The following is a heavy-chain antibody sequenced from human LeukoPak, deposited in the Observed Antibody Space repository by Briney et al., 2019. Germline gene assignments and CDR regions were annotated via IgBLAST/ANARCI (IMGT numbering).Heavy chain of an antibody. CDR3: ARLTPAGRRLYFVD. CDR2: LYNTGNT. D-gene: IGHD6-6*01. V-gene: IGHV3-53*01. Sequence: GGSLRLSCAASGFTVNSNYLSWVRQAPGKGLEWVSTLYNTGNTYYANSVKGRFSISRDNSMNTLFLQMNSLRAEDTAVYYCARLTPAGRRLYFVDWGPGTLVTVSS. CDR1: GFTVNSNY. J-gene: IGHJ4*02.